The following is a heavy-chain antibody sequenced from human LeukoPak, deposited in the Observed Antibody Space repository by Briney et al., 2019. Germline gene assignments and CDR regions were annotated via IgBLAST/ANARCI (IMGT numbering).Heavy chain of an antibody. CDR2: ISGSGGST. V-gene: IGHV3-23*01. Sequence: AGGSLRLSCAASGFTFSSYAMSWVRRAPGKGLEWVSAISGSGGSTYYADSVKGRFTISRDNSKNTLYLQMNSLRAEDTAVYYCAKRRYCSSTSCYTYFDYWGQGTLVTVSS. CDR1: GFTFSSYA. D-gene: IGHD2-2*01. CDR3: AKRRYCSSTSCYTYFDY. J-gene: IGHJ4*02.